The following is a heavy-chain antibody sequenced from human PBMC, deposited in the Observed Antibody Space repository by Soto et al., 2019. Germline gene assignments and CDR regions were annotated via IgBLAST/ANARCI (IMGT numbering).Heavy chain of an antibody. CDR3: ARHGITRSCYDAFDI. CDR1: GGSISRSRCH. J-gene: IGHJ3*02. D-gene: IGHD2-15*01. V-gene: IGHV4-39*01. Sequence: PSGTRCLTCTVSGGSISRSRCHGGWIRQPPGEGLEWIASIKYSGTTFYNPSLKSRVTLSVDTSKNQFALKLSSVTAPETAVYYCARHGITRSCYDAFDIGGQGTMFTAS. CDR2: IKYSGTT.